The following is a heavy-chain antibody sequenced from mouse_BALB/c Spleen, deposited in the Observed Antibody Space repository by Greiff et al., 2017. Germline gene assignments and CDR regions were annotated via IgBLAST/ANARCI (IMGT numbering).Heavy chain of an antibody. CDR1: GFNIKDTY. V-gene: IGHV14-3*02. CDR3: ANPRITTATWDYYAMDY. D-gene: IGHD1-2*01. CDR2: IDPANGNT. Sequence: VQLQQSGAELVKPGASVKLSCTASGFNIKDTYMHWVKQRPEQGLEWIGRIDPANGNTKYDPKFQGKTTITADTSSNTAYLQLSSLTSEDTAVYYCANPRITTATWDYYAMDYWGQGTSFTVSS. J-gene: IGHJ4*01.